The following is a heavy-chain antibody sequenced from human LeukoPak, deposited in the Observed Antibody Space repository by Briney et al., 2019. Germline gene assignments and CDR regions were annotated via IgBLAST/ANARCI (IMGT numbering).Heavy chain of an antibody. CDR2: ISYDGSNK. J-gene: IGHJ4*02. CDR1: GFTFSSYA. V-gene: IGHV3-30*04. CDR3: AREHFGELTYYFDY. D-gene: IGHD3-10*01. Sequence: GGSLRLSCAASGFTFSSYAMHWVRQAPGKGLEWVAVISYDGSNKYYADSVKGRFTISRDNSKNTLYLQMNSLRAEDTAVYYCAREHFGELTYYFDYWGQGTLVTVSS.